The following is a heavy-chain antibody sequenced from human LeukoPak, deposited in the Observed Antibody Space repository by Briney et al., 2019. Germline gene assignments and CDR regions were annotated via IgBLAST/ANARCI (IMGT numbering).Heavy chain of an antibody. CDR3: ASRSDGSYYFDY. Sequence: ASVKVSCKASGYTFTSYGISWVRQAPGQGLEWMGWISAYNGNTNYAQKLQGRVTMTTDTSTSTAYMELSSLRSEDTAVYYCASRSDGSYYFDYWGQGTLVTVSS. CDR1: GYTFTSYG. V-gene: IGHV1-18*01. D-gene: IGHD5-24*01. CDR2: ISAYNGNT. J-gene: IGHJ4*02.